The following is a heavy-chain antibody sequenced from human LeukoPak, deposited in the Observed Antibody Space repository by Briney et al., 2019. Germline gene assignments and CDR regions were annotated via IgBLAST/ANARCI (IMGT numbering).Heavy chain of an antibody. CDR1: GFTFSSYW. CDR2: IKQDGSEK. J-gene: IGHJ4*02. CDR3: ARDPPSGTPYFDY. D-gene: IGHD1-1*01. Sequence: PGGSLRLSCAASGFTFSSYWMSWVRQAPGKGLEWVANIKQDGSEKYYVDSVKGRFTISRDNAKNSLYLQMNSLRAEDTAVYYCARDPPSGTPYFDYWGQGTLVTVSS. V-gene: IGHV3-7*01.